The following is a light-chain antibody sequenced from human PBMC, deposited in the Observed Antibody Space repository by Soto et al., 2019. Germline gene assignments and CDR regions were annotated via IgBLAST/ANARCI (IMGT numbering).Light chain of an antibody. Sequence: EIVLTQSPATLSLSPGERATLACRASRSVSSYLAWYQQKPGQAPRLLIYDASNRATGIPARFSGSGSGTDFTLTISSLEPEDFAVYYCQQRSNWPPITSGQGTRLEIK. J-gene: IGKJ5*01. V-gene: IGKV3-11*01. CDR3: QQRSNWPPIT. CDR2: DAS. CDR1: RSVSSY.